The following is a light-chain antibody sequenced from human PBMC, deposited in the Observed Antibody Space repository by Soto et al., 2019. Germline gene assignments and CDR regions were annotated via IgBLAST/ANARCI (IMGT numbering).Light chain of an antibody. V-gene: IGKV1-33*01. CDR2: DAS. CDR1: QDISNY. Sequence: DIQMTQSPSSLSASVGDRVTITCQASQDISNYLNWYQQKPGKAPKLLIYDASNLETGVPSRFSGSGSGTDLTFTISSLQPEDIATYYCQQYDNPPITFGGGTKVEIK. CDR3: QQYDNPPIT. J-gene: IGKJ4*01.